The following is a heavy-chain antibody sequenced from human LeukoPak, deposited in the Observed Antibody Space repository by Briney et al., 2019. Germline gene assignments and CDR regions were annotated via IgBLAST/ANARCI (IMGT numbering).Heavy chain of an antibody. V-gene: IGHV3-23*01. Sequence: GGSLRLSCAASGFTFSIYAMSWVRQAPGKGLEWVSGIIGRCNSTYYADYVKGRVNISSDNSKDTLFLQMNSLRAEDRAVYYCAKGPLVYSGANWYFFDYWGQGTLVTVSS. CDR1: GFTFSIYA. D-gene: IGHD1-7*01. CDR2: IIGRCNST. J-gene: IGHJ4*02. CDR3: AKGPLVYSGANWYFFDY.